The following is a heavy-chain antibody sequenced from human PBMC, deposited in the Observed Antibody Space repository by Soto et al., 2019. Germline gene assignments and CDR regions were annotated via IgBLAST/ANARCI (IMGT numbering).Heavy chain of an antibody. Sequence: SETLSLTCTVSGGSISSYYWSWIRQPAGRGLEWIGRIYTSGSTNYNPSLKSRVTMSVDTSKNQFSLKLSSVTAADTAVYYCARERRYSGYVIFDYWGQGTLVTVYS. J-gene: IGHJ4*02. V-gene: IGHV4-4*07. D-gene: IGHD5-12*01. CDR2: IYTSGST. CDR1: GGSISSYY. CDR3: ARERRYSGYVIFDY.